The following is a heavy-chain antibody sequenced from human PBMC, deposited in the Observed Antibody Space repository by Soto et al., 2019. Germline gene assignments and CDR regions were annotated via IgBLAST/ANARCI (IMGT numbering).Heavy chain of an antibody. CDR2: ISWNSGNI. CDR3: VKASTYSSSQGWFDP. CDR1: GFSFDGYV. Sequence: EVQLVESGRGLVQPGRSLRLSCAASGFSFDGYVMNWVRQPPGKGLEWVSGISWNSGNIDYADSVKGRFTISRDNAKNSLYLQMNSLRAEDTALYYCVKASTYSSSQGWFDPWGQGTMVTVSS. J-gene: IGHJ5*02. V-gene: IGHV3-9*01. D-gene: IGHD6-6*01.